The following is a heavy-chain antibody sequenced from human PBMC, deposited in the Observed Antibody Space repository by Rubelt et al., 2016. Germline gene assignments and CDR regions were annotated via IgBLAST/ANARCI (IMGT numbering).Heavy chain of an antibody. CDR1: GFIFSGYW. CDR3: ARDKGWYDSSPYYFDY. CDR2: IKQDGSGI. V-gene: IGHV3-7*01. J-gene: IGHJ4*02. D-gene: IGHD3-22*01. Sequence: EVQLVESGGGLVQPGGSLRLSCAASGFIFSGYWMSWARQAPGKGLEWVANIKQDGSGIHYVDSVKGRFTISRDNAKNSLYLQMNSLGAEDTAVYYGARDKGWYDSSPYYFDYWGQGTLVTVSS.